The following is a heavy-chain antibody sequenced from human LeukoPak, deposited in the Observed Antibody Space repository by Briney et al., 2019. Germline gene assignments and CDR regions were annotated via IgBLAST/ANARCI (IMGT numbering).Heavy chain of an antibody. CDR2: INSSSSTI. V-gene: IGHV3-48*02. CDR3: ARVVTWFDP. Sequence: PGGSLRLTCAASGFTFNSNSFNWVRQAPGKGLEWVSYINSSSSTIYYADPVRGRITISRDNAKNTLYLQMNSLRDEDTAVYYCARVVTWFDPWGQGSLVTVSS. CDR1: GFTFNSNS. J-gene: IGHJ5*02.